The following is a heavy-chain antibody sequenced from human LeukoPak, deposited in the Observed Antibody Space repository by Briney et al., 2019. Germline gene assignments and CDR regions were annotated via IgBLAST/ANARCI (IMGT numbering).Heavy chain of an antibody. CDR2: ISSSSSYI. CDR3: AKFKGDTGRQNYYMDV. Sequence: GGSLRLSCAASGFTFSSYSMNWVRQAPGKGLEWVSSISSSSSYIYYADSVKGRFTISRDNSKNTLYLQMNSLRAEDTAVYYCAKFKGDTGRQNYYMDVWGKGTTVTVSS. J-gene: IGHJ6*03. V-gene: IGHV3-21*04. D-gene: IGHD5-18*01. CDR1: GFTFSSYS.